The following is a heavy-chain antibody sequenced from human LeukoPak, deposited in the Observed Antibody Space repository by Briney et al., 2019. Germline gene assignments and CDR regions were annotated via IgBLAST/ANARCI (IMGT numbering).Heavy chain of an antibody. CDR1: GFTFSNHA. D-gene: IGHD6-19*01. V-gene: IGHV3-23*01. J-gene: IGHJ4*02. CDR2: ISGSGTST. CDR3: ARDSDTSGWRYFGY. Sequence: PGGSLRLSCAGSGFTFSNHAMSWVRQAPGQGLEWVSAISGSGTSTYYAASVQGRFTVSRDDSRSTLYLQMSGLRSEDSAMYHCARDSDTSGWRYFGYWGQGTLVTVSS.